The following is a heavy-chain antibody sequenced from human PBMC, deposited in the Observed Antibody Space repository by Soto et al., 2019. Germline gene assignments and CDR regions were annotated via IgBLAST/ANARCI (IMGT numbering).Heavy chain of an antibody. J-gene: IGHJ4*02. CDR2: VYHSGST. Sequence: SETLSLTCAVSGASIFSSTWWSWVRQPPGKGLEWIGEVYHSGSTNYNPSLKSRVTISVDKSKNQLSLKVNSVTAADTAVYYCARSLVGALDYWGQGTLVTVSS. D-gene: IGHD1-26*01. CDR1: GASIFSSTW. V-gene: IGHV4-4*02. CDR3: ARSLVGALDY.